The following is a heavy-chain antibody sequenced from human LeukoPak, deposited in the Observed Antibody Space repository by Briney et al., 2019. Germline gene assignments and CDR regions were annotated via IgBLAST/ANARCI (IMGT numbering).Heavy chain of an antibody. V-gene: IGHV3-30-3*01. CDR3: AREEHWQLKSGPDY. Sequence: GRSLRLSCAASGFTFSSYAIHWVRQAPGKGLEWVAIISYDGSDKHYADSVKGRFTISRDNSKSTLYLQVNSLRAEDTAIYYCAREEHWQLKSGPDYWGQGTLVTVSS. J-gene: IGHJ4*02. CDR1: GFTFSSYA. D-gene: IGHD1/OR15-1a*01. CDR2: ISYDGSDK.